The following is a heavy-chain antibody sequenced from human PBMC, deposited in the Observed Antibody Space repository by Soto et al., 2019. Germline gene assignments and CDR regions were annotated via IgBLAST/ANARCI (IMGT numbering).Heavy chain of an antibody. CDR2: INAGNGNT. CDR1: GFTFTSYA. J-gene: IGHJ6*02. CDR3: ARSDSYGYVRIHYYGMDV. V-gene: IGHV1-3*01. D-gene: IGHD5-18*01. Sequence: ASVKVSCKASGFTFTSYAMHWVRQAPGQRLEWMGWINAGNGNTKYSQKFQGRVTITRDTSASTAYMELSSLRSEDTAVYYCARSDSYGYVRIHYYGMDVWGQGTTVTVSS.